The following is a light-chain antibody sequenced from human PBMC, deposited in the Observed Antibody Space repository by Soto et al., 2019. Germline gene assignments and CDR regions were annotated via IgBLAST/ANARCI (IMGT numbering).Light chain of an antibody. CDR2: RNN. CDR3: AAWDDSLSGPVV. CDR1: SSNIGSNY. J-gene: IGLJ2*01. V-gene: IGLV1-47*01. Sequence: QAVVTQPPSASGTPGQRVTISCSGSSSNIGSNYVYWYQQLPGTAPKLLIYRNNQRPSGVPDRFSGSKSGTSASLAISGLRSEDAADYYCAAWDDSLSGPVVFGGGTQLTVL.